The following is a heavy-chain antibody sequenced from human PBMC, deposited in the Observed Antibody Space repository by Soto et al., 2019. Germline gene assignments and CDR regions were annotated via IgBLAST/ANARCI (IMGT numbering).Heavy chain of an antibody. V-gene: IGHV3-15*04. CDR1: GVTFSGLD. Sequence: GGSLILSCEASGVTFSGLDMHWVRQPPGKGLEWVSSIGTDGGTQDYGAPVKGRFTISRDDSKNTLYLQMNTLKTEDTAVYYCSTSDLGSAVDYWGQGTLVTVSS. CDR3: STSDLGSAVDY. CDR2: IGTDGGTQ. D-gene: IGHD1-26*01. J-gene: IGHJ4*02.